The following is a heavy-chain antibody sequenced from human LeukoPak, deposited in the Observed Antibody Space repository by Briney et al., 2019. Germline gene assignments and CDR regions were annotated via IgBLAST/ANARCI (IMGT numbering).Heavy chain of an antibody. CDR3: ARERYSSSWFDY. CDR1: GFTVSSNY. D-gene: IGHD6-13*01. CDR2: IYSGGST. J-gene: IGHJ4*02. V-gene: IGHV3-66*02. Sequence: GGSLRLSCAASGFTVSSNYMSWVRQAPGKGLEWVSVIYSGGSTYYADSVKGRFTNSRDNSKNTLYLQMNSLRAEDTAVYYCARERYSSSWFDYWGQGTLVTVSS.